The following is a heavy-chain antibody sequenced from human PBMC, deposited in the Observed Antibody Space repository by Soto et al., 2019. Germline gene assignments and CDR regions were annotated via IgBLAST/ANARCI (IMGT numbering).Heavy chain of an antibody. V-gene: IGHV3-21*01. CDR1: GFTFRSYS. Sequence: GGSLRLSCAASGFTFRSYSMNWVRQAPGKGLEWVSSISSSSSYIYYADSVKGRFTISRDNAKNSLYLQMNSLRAEDTAVYYCARERPPYGSGSYYFDYWGQGTLVTVSS. CDR2: ISSSSSYI. CDR3: ARERPPYGSGSYYFDY. J-gene: IGHJ4*02. D-gene: IGHD3-10*01.